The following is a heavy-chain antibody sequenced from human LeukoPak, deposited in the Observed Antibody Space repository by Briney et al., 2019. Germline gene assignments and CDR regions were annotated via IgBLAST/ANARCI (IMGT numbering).Heavy chain of an antibody. Sequence: GGSLRLSCAASGFTFSSYSINWVRQAPGKGLEWVSSISSSSSYIYYADSVKGRFTISRGNAKNSLYLQMNSLRAEDTAVYYCARGAPWAFDIWGQGTMVTVSS. CDR2: ISSSSSYI. CDR1: GFTFSSYS. CDR3: ARGAPWAFDI. V-gene: IGHV3-21*01. J-gene: IGHJ3*02.